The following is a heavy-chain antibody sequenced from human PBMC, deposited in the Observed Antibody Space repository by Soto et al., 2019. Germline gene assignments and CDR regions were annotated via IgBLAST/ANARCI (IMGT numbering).Heavy chain of an antibody. J-gene: IGHJ4*02. CDR1: GGSISSSSYY. D-gene: IGHD2-2*01. V-gene: IGHV4-39*07. CDR2: IYYSGST. Sequence: SETLSLTCTVSGGSISSSSYYWGWIRQPPGKGLEWIGSIYYSGSTYYNPSLKSRVTISVDTSKNQFSLKLSSVTAADTAVYYCVLKSPEDIVVVPAASAYYFDYWGQGTLVTVSS. CDR3: VLKSPEDIVVVPAASAYYFDY.